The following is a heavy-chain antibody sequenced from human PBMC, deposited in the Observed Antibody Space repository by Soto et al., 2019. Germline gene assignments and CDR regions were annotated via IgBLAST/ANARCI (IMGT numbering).Heavy chain of an antibody. CDR1: GGSISSGDYY. V-gene: IGHV4-30-4*01. Sequence: SETLSLTXTVSGGSISSGDYYWTWIRQPPGKGLEWIGYIYYSGSTYYNPSLKSRVTISVDTSKNQFSLKLSSVTAADTAVYYCARTLNIAARPSTQYYYYYGMDVWGQGTTVTVSS. J-gene: IGHJ6*02. CDR3: ARTLNIAARPSTQYYYYYGMDV. CDR2: IYYSGST. D-gene: IGHD6-6*01.